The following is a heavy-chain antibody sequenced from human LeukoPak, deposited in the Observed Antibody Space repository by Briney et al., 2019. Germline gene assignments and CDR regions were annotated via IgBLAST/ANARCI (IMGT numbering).Heavy chain of an antibody. CDR1: GYTFTSYD. CDR2: MNPNSGNT. V-gene: IGHV1-8*01. J-gene: IGHJ4*02. CDR3: ARGLNYYDSSGYYGPPFDY. D-gene: IGHD3-22*01. Sequence: ASVKVSCKASGYTFTSYDINWVRQATGQGLEWMGWMNPNSGNTGYAQKFQGRVTMTRNTSISTAYMELSSLRSEDTAVYYCARGLNYYDSSGYYGPPFDYWGQGTLVTVSS.